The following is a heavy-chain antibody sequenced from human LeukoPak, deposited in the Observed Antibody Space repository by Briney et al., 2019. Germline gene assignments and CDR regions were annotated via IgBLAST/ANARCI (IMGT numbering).Heavy chain of an antibody. J-gene: IGHJ6*03. CDR3: ARYRFFTTTVNYYYYYMDV. Sequence: GASVKVSCKASGYTFTSYGISWVRQAPGQGLEWMGWISAYNGNTNYAQKLQGRVTMTTDTSTSTAYMELRSLRSDDTAVYYCARYRFFTTTVNYYYYYMDVWGKGTTVTVSS. D-gene: IGHD4-11*01. CDR1: GYTFTSYG. V-gene: IGHV1-18*01. CDR2: ISAYNGNT.